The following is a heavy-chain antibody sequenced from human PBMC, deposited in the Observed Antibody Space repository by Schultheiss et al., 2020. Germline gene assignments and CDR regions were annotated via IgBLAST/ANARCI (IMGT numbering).Heavy chain of an antibody. CDR1: GGSISSVGYY. J-gene: IGHJ6*03. CDR3: ARGHSPGGIDYYYYYMDV. Sequence: SETLSLTCTVSGGSISSVGYYWIWIRQHPGKGLEWIGYIYYSGSTYYNPSLKSRVTISVDTSKNQFSLKLSSVTAADTAVYYCARGHSPGGIDYYYYYMDVWGKGTTVTVSS. CDR2: IYYSGST. D-gene: IGHD6-13*01. V-gene: IGHV4-31*03.